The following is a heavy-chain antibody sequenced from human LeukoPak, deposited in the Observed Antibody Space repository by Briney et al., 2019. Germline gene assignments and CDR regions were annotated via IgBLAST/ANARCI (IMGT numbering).Heavy chain of an antibody. D-gene: IGHD4-17*01. CDR3: ARERSFYGDYDH. V-gene: IGHV1-2*06. J-gene: IGHJ4*02. CDR2: INPNSGGT. Sequence: GASVTVSCTAFGGTFSSYAISWVRQAPGQGLEWMGRINPNSGGTNYAQKFQGRVTMTRDTSISTAYMELSRLRSDDTAVYYCARERSFYGDYDHWGQGTLVTVSS. CDR1: GGTFSSYA.